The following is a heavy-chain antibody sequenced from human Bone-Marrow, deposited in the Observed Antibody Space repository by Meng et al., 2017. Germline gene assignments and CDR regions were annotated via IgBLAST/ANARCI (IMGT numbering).Heavy chain of an antibody. J-gene: IGHJ4*02. CDR1: GYTFTSYA. CDR2: IDPNTGNP. Sequence: QVQLVQSGSELKQPGASVKVSCRPSGYTFTSYAINWVRQAPGQGPDWMGWIDPNTGNPTYDQGFTGRFVFSLDTSVSTAYLQINSLRADDTAVYYCARDSPLDGYSLLDYWGQGTLVPVSS. V-gene: IGHV7-4-1*02. D-gene: IGHD5-24*01. CDR3: ARDSPLDGYSLLDY.